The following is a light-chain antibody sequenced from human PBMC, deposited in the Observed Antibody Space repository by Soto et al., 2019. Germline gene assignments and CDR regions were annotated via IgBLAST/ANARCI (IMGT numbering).Light chain of an antibody. CDR1: QGIRND. CDR2: AAS. J-gene: IGKJ1*01. CDR3: LQEYNYPRT. Sequence: AIKMKQSPATLSLSEGDRVTLTCRASQGIRNDLGWYQQKPGKAPKLLIYAASSIHSGVPSRFSGSGSGTDFTLTIISLQAEDFATYYCLQEYNYPRTFGQVSMVDI. V-gene: IGKV1-6*01.